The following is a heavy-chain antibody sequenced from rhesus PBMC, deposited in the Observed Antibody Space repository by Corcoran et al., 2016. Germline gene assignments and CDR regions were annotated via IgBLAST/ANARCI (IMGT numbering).Heavy chain of an antibody. CDR2: ISGSGGST. V-gene: IGHV4-173*01. Sequence: QVQLQESGPGLLKPSETLSLPFAVSGGSIISNYWSWFRQPPGNGLEWIGRISGSGGSTDYNPSLKSRVTISTDTSKNQFSLKRSSVTAADTAVYYCAREGSGWYGRFDVWGPGVLVTVSS. CDR3: AREGSGWYGRFDV. CDR1: GGSIISNY. J-gene: IGHJ5-1*01. D-gene: IGHD6-31*01.